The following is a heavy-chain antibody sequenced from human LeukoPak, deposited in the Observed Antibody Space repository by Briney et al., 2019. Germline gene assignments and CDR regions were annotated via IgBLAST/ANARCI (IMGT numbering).Heavy chain of an antibody. V-gene: IGHV3-30*04. Sequence: PGRSLRLSCAASGFTFSSYAMHWVRQAPGEGLEWVAVISYDGSNKYYADSVRGRFTISRDNSKNTLYLQMNSLRAEDTAVYYCARDPASVLMVYAITNYFDYWGQGTLVTVSS. CDR3: ARDPASVLMVYAITNYFDY. D-gene: IGHD2-8*01. CDR1: GFTFSSYA. CDR2: ISYDGSNK. J-gene: IGHJ4*02.